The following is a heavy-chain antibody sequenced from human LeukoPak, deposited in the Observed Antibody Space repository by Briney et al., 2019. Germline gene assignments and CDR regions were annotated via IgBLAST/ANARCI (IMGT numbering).Heavy chain of an antibody. CDR3: ARRYCSSTSCYGRDDAFDI. CDR2: ISSSGTTI. D-gene: IGHD2-2*01. J-gene: IGHJ3*02. Sequence: LSLTCAVYGGSFSGYYWSWIRQPPGKGLEWVSYISSSGTTIYYADSVKGRFTISRDNAKNSLYLQMNSLRAEDTAVYYCARRYCSSTSCYGRDDAFDIWGQGTMVTVSS. V-gene: IGHV3-11*04. CDR1: GGSFSGYY.